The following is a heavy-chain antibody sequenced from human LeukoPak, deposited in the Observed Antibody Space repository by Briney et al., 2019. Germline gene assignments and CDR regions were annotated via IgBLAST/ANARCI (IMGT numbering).Heavy chain of an antibody. CDR3: ARLFQYYYDSSGYSLGAFDI. V-gene: IGHV5-51*01. CDR1: GYSFTSYW. CDR2: IYPGDSDT. Sequence: GESLKISCKGSGYSFTSYWIGWVRQMPGKGLEWMGIIYPGDSDTRYSPSFQGQVTISADKSISTAYLQWSSLKASDTAMYYCARLFQYYYDSSGYSLGAFDIWGQGTMVTVSS. J-gene: IGHJ3*02. D-gene: IGHD3-22*01.